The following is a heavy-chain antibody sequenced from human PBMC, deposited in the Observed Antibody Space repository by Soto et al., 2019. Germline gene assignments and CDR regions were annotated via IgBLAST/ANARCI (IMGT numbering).Heavy chain of an antibody. CDR2: IWYDGSNK. Sequence: QVQLVESGGGVVQPGRSLRLSCAASGFTFSSYGMHWVRQAPGKGLEWVAVIWYDGSNKYYADSVKGRFTISRDNSKNARYRQMNSLSAEDTAVYCCASATRNRYCSSAGCGRGAFDIWGQGTMVTVSS. V-gene: IGHV3-33*01. D-gene: IGHD2-2*01. J-gene: IGHJ3*02. CDR1: GFTFSSYG. CDR3: ASATRNRYCSSAGCGRGAFDI.